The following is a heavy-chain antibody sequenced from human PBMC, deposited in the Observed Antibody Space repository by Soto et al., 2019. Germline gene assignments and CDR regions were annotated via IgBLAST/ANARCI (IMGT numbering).Heavy chain of an antibody. CDR3: ATVTTSRDYYYGMDV. Sequence: PGESLKIFCKGSGYSFTSYWIGWVRQMPGKGLEWMGIIYPGDSDTRYSPSFQGQVTISADKSISTAYLQWSSLKASDTAMYYCATVTTSRDYYYGMDVWGQGTTVTVSS. V-gene: IGHV5-51*01. CDR1: GYSFTSYW. J-gene: IGHJ6*02. CDR2: IYPGDSDT. D-gene: IGHD4-4*01.